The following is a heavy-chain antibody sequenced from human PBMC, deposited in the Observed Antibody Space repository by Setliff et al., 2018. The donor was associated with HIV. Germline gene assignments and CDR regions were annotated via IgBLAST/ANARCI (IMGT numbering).Heavy chain of an antibody. CDR3: ARHAFDGGWFGQVLLPYFDN. V-gene: IGHV4-39*01. D-gene: IGHD3-10*01. CDR1: GDSISSSYYS. Sequence: SETLSLTCTIFGDSISSSYYSWSWIRQSPGKGLHWIGTVSYDGTTYYNPTLDSRVSISVEASRIQFSLNLTSVTASDTAFYFCARHAFDGGWFGQVLLPYFDNLGRGILVTVSS. CDR2: VSYDGTT. J-gene: IGHJ4*02.